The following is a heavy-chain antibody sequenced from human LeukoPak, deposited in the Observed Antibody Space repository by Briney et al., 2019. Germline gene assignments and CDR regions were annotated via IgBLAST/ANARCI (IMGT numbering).Heavy chain of an antibody. CDR3: TRQNNTKHHLTSQHLLTPFP. V-gene: IGHV4-34*01. Sequence: SETLSLTCAVYGGSFSGYYWSWIRQPPGKGLEWIGEINHSGSTNYNPSLKSRVTISVDTSKNQFSLKLSSVTAADTAVYYCTRQNNTKHHLTSQHLLTPFPW. D-gene: IGHD4-23*01. J-gene: IGHJ5*02. CDR2: INHSGST. CDR1: GGSFSGYY.